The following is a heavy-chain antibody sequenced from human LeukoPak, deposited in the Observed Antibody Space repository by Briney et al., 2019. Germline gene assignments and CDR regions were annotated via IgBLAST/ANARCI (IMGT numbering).Heavy chain of an antibody. V-gene: IGHV3-21*01. CDR3: ARDWRYSSSSQYYFGMDV. D-gene: IGHD6-6*01. J-gene: IGHJ6*02. CDR2: ISSNGKYI. CDR1: GFTFNTYT. Sequence: PGGSLRLSCAASGFTFNTYTMNWVRQAPGKGLEWVSSISSNGKYIYYADSVKGRFTISRDSTKNSLSLQMNSLRAEDTALYYCARDWRYSSSSQYYFGMDVWGQGTTVTVSS.